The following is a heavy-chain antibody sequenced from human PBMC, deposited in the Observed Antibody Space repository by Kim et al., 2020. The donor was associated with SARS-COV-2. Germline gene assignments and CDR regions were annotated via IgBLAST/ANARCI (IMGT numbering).Heavy chain of an antibody. J-gene: IGHJ6*02. Sequence: GGSLRLSCAASGFTFDDYAMHWVRQAPGKGLEWVSGISWNSGSIGYADSVKGRFTISRDNAKNSLYLQMNSLRAEDTALYYCARSEGADILTGYIDYGMDVGGQGTRVTVSS. CDR1: GFTFDDYA. D-gene: IGHD3-9*01. V-gene: IGHV3-9*01. CDR2: ISWNSGSI. CDR3: ARSEGADILTGYIDYGMDV.